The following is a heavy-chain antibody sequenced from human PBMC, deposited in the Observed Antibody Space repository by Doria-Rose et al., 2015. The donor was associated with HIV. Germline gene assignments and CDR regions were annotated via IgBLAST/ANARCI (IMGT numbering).Heavy chain of an antibody. Sequence: QVQLQESGPGLVKPSETLSLTCTVSGASINSYYWSWIRQSPGKGLEWIGYIYYTGINKYNPSLKSRVTISMDTSKRQVSLKVTSLTPAYTAVYCCARLHPTCAGTRCPETYGMDVWGQGTTVVVSS. CDR2: IYYTGIN. V-gene: IGHV4-59*12. CDR3: ARLHPTCAGTRCPETYGMDV. D-gene: IGHD2-2*01. J-gene: IGHJ6*02. CDR1: GASINSYY.